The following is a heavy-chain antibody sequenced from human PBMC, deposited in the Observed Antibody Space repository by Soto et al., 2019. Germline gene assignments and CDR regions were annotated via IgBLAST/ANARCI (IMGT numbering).Heavy chain of an antibody. D-gene: IGHD6-19*01. CDR1: GVSVRSGY. CDR3: ATSNDTCPGCHS. J-gene: IGHJ5*02. CDR2: ISHSGLR. Sequence: SETLSLTCIVSGVSVRSGYCTWIRQSPGKGLEWIGYISHSGLRHYRASLQSRLTMSIETSKNQFSLTLTSVTAADTAMYYCATSNDTCPGCHSWGQGTLVTVSS. V-gene: IGHV4-59*02.